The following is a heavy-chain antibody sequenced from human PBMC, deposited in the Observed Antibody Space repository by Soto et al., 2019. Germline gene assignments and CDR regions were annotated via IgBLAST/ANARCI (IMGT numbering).Heavy chain of an antibody. CDR2: ISYDGSNK. CDR3: AKEKIQLWLHNWYFDR. V-gene: IGHV3-30*18. J-gene: IGHJ2*01. D-gene: IGHD5-18*01. CDR1: GFTFSSYG. Sequence: GGSLRLSCAASGFTFSSYGMHWVRQAPGKGLEWVAVISYDGSNKYYADSVKGRFTISRDNSKNTLYRQMNSLRAEDTAVYYCAKEKIQLWLHNWYFDRWGRGTLVTVPS.